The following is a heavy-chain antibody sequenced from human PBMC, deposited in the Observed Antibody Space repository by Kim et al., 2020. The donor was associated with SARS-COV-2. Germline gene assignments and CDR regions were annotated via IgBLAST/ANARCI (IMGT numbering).Heavy chain of an antibody. D-gene: IGHD6-13*01. J-gene: IGHJ5*02. Sequence: SETLSLTCTVSGGSISSSSYYWGWIRQPPGKGLEWIGSIYYSGSTYYNPSLKSRVTISVDTSKNQFSLKLSSVTAADTAVYYCATYRGYHGIAAAGTWDWFDPWGQGTLVTVSS. CDR2: IYYSGST. CDR1: GGSISSSSYY. CDR3: ATYRGYHGIAAAGTWDWFDP. V-gene: IGHV4-39*01.